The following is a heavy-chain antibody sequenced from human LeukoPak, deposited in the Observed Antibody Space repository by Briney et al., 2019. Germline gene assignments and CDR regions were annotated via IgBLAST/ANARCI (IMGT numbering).Heavy chain of an antibody. V-gene: IGHV3-21*01. Sequence: GGSLRLSCAASGFTFSSYSMNWVRQAPGKGLEWVSSIRSSSSYIYYADSVKGRFTISRDNAKNSLYLQMNSLRAEDTAVYYCARDISYYDFWSGYWVGWFDPWGQGTLVTVSS. CDR3: ARDISYYDFWSGYWVGWFDP. D-gene: IGHD3-3*01. CDR2: IRSSSSYI. J-gene: IGHJ5*02. CDR1: GFTFSSYS.